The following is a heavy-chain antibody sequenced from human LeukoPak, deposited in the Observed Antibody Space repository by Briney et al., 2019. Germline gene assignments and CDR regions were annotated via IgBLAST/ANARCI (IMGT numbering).Heavy chain of an antibody. Sequence: SETLSLTCTVSGGSISSGSYYWSWIRQPAGKGLEWIGRIYTSGSTNYNPSLKRRVAISVDTSKNQFSLKLTSVTAADTAVYYCARRDYGSGSYTPFDYWGQGTLVTVSS. CDR3: ARRDYGSGSYTPFDY. J-gene: IGHJ4*02. D-gene: IGHD3-10*01. CDR1: GGSISSGSYY. CDR2: IYTSGST. V-gene: IGHV4-61*02.